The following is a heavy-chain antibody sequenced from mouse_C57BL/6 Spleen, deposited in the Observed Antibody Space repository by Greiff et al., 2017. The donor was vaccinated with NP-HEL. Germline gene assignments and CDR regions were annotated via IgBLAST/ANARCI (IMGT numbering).Heavy chain of an antibody. CDR2: IYPGSGST. V-gene: IGHV1-55*01. J-gene: IGHJ1*03. D-gene: IGHD1-3*01. CDR1: GYTFTSYW. Sequence: QQPGAELVKPGASVKMSCKASGYTFTSYWITWVKQRPGQGLEWIGDIYPGSGSTNYNEKLKSKATLSVDTSSSTAYVQLSSLTSEDTAVYYCARTNYWYIDVWGTGTTVTVSS. CDR3: ARTNYWYIDV.